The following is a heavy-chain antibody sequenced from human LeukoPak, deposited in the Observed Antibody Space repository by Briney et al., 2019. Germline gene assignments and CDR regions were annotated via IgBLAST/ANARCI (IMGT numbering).Heavy chain of an antibody. CDR3: ARVSTAVSLAIDS. V-gene: IGHV3-21*06. Sequence: PGGSLRLSCAASGFTFSDYNMNWVRQAPGKGLEWVSVISTSSTYIYYADSVKGRFTISRDNAKNSLFLQMDSLRAEDTAVYYCARVSTAVSLAIDSWGQGTLVTVST. CDR1: GFTFSDYN. CDR2: ISTSSTYI. D-gene: IGHD6-13*01. J-gene: IGHJ4*02.